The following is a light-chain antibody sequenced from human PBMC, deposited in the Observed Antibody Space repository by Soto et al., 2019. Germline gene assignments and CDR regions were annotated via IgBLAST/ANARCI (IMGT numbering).Light chain of an antibody. Sequence: DIVMTQSPDSLAVSLGERATINCKSSQSVLYSSNNRNYLAWYQQRPGQAPKLLLYWASIRESGVPDRVSGSGSGTDFTLTISSLQAEDVAVYYGQQYSSSPLTFGGGTKVEIK. CDR2: WAS. CDR1: QSVLYSSNNRNY. J-gene: IGKJ4*01. CDR3: QQYSSSPLT. V-gene: IGKV4-1*01.